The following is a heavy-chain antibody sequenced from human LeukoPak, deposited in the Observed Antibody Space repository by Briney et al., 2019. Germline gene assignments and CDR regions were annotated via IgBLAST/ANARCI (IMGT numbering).Heavy chain of an antibody. Sequence: SETLSLTCTVSGGSISSYYWSWIRQPPGKGLEWIGYIYYSGSTNYNPSLKSRVTISVDTSKNQFSLKLSSVTAADTAAYYCARHHLIVPAPFDYWGQGTLVTVSS. J-gene: IGHJ4*02. CDR1: GGSISSYY. CDR3: ARHHLIVPAPFDY. CDR2: IYYSGST. D-gene: IGHD2-2*01. V-gene: IGHV4-59*08.